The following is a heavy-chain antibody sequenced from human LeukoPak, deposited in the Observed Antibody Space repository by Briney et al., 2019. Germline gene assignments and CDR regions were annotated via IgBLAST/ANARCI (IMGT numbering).Heavy chain of an antibody. CDR3: ARDGGDPYNAADY. CDR1: GGSISSYY. J-gene: IGHJ4*02. V-gene: IGHV4-59*01. CDR2: IYYSGST. Sequence: SETLSLTCTVSGGSISSYYWSWIRQPPGKGLEYIGYIYYSGSTNYNPSLKSRVTMSVDTSKNQVSLKLTSVTAADTAVYYCARDGGDPYNAADYWGQGTLVTVSS. D-gene: IGHD5-24*01.